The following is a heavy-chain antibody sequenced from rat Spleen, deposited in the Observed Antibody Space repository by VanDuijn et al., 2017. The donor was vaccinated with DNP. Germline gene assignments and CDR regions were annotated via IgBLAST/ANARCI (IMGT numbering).Heavy chain of an antibody. J-gene: IGHJ3*01. CDR1: GFTFSKYG. CDR3: TTDSAY. CDR2: ISYDGRST. V-gene: IGHV5-20*01. Sequence: EVQLVESGGGLVQPGGSLKLSCAASGFTFSKYGMAWVRQAPTKGLEWVASISYDGRSTYYGDSVKGRFTISRDNAKTSLYLQMDSLRSEDTATYYCTTDSAYWGQGSLVTVSS.